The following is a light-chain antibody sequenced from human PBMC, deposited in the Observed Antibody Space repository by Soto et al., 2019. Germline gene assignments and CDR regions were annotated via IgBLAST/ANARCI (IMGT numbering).Light chain of an antibody. V-gene: IGKV1-33*01. CDR1: QDIGNY. J-gene: IGKJ5*01. CDR2: DAS. CDR3: QQYETLPIT. Sequence: DIQMTQSPSSLSASVGDRVSITCQASQDIGNYLNWYQQIPGKAPKLLIFDASNLESGVPSRFSGSGSGTDFTYTISSLQPEDIATYDCQQYETLPITCGQGTRLEIK.